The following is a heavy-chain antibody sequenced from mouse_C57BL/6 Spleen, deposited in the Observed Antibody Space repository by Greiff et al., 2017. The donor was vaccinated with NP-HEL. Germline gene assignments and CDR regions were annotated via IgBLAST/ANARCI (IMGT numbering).Heavy chain of an antibody. CDR3: ARGVYYRAMDY. J-gene: IGHJ4*01. CDR2: ISSGSSTI. CDR1: GFTFSDYG. D-gene: IGHD2-14*01. Sequence: VHLVESGGGLVKPGGSLKLSCAASGFTFSDYGMHWVRQAPEKGLEWVAYISSGSSTIYYADTVKGRFPISRDNAKNTLFLQMTSLRSEDTAMYYCARGVYYRAMDYWGQGTSVTVSS. V-gene: IGHV5-17*01.